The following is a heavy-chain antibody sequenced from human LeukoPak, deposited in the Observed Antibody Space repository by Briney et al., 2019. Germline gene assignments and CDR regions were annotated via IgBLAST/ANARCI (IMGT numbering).Heavy chain of an antibody. D-gene: IGHD5-18*01. CDR2: ISGSGGST. CDR3: AKRIQSAMAMGY. J-gene: IGHJ4*02. CDR1: GFTFSNYA. V-gene: IGHV3-23*01. Sequence: SGGSLRLSCAPSGFTFSNYALSWVRQAPGKGLEWVSDISGSGGSTYYADSVKGRFTISRDNSKNTMYLQMNSLRAEDTAVYYCAKRIQSAMAMGYWGQGTLVTVSS.